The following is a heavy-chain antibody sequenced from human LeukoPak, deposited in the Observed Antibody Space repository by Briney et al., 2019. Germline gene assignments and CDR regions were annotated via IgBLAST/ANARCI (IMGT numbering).Heavy chain of an antibody. CDR2: ISWNSGSI. Sequence: GGSLRLSCAASGFTFDDYAMHWVRQAPGKGLEWVSGISWNSGSIGYADSVKGRFTISRDNAKISLYLQMNSLRAEDTALYYCAKDQGRIAVPPGGMDVWGQGSTVTVSS. CDR1: GFTFDDYA. J-gene: IGHJ6*02. D-gene: IGHD6-19*01. CDR3: AKDQGRIAVPPGGMDV. V-gene: IGHV3-9*01.